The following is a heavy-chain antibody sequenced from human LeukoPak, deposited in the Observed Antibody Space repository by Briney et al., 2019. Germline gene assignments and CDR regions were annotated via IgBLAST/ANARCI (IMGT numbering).Heavy chain of an antibody. Sequence: SETLSLTCTVSGGSISSYYWSWIRQPPGKGLEWIGYIYYSGSTNYNPSLKSRVTISVVTSKNQFSLKLSSVTAADTAVYYCARLGGYCSSTSCPYYGMDVWGQGTTVTVSS. V-gene: IGHV4-59*08. CDR1: GGSISSYY. CDR3: ARLGGYCSSTSCPYYGMDV. CDR2: IYYSGST. J-gene: IGHJ6*02. D-gene: IGHD2-2*01.